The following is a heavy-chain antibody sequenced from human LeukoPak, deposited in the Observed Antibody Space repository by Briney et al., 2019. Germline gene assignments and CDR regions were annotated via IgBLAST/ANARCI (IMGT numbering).Heavy chain of an antibody. Sequence: ASETLSLTCTVSGGSISSYYWSWIRQPPGKGLEWIGYIYYSGSTNYNPSLKSRVTMSVDTSKNQFSLKLSSVTAADTAVYYCARDHSWNFDLWGRGTQVTVSS. CDR1: GGSISSYY. V-gene: IGHV4-59*12. CDR3: ARDHSWNFDL. CDR2: IYYSGST. J-gene: IGHJ2*01.